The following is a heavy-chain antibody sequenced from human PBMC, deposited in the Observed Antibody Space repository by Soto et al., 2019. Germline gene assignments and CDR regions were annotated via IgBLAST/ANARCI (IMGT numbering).Heavy chain of an antibody. V-gene: IGHV3-48*02. CDR1: GFTLSTYS. CDR3: AWGLHLHYGLDV. D-gene: IGHD3-16*01. CDR2: ISGSSHII. Sequence: EVQLVESGGGLIQRGGSLRLSCAASGFTLSTYSLNWVRQAPGKGLEWLSYISGSSHIIYYADSVKGRFTISRDNGKNSLYLRMHSLRDEHTAVYFCAWGLHLHYGLDVWGQGTTVTVSS. J-gene: IGHJ6*02.